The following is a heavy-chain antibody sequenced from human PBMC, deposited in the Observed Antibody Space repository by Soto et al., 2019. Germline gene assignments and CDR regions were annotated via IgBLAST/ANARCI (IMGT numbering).Heavy chain of an antibody. J-gene: IGHJ4*02. CDR1: GYTFTGYA. V-gene: IGHV1-3*05. CDR3: ASAVAVPADFDY. CDR2: INAGNGNT. Sequence: QVQLVQSGAEEKKPGASVKVSCKASGYTFTGYAMHWVRQAPGQRLEWMGWINAGNGNTKYSQKFQGRVTITRDTSASTAYMELSSLRSEDTAVYFCASAVAVPADFDYWGQGTLVTVSS. D-gene: IGHD6-19*01.